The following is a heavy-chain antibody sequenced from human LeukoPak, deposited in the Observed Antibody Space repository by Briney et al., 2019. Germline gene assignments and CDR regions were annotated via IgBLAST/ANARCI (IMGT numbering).Heavy chain of an antibody. Sequence: GGSLRLSCAASGFTFKDYWMHWVRQAPGKGLVWVSRIKSDGSSTSYADSVKGRFTISRDNAKNSLYLQMNSLRAEDTAVYYCARDAYYYDSSGYPPGYWGQGTLVTVSS. CDR2: IKSDGSST. V-gene: IGHV3-74*01. CDR1: GFTFKDYW. D-gene: IGHD3-22*01. CDR3: ARDAYYYDSSGYPPGY. J-gene: IGHJ4*02.